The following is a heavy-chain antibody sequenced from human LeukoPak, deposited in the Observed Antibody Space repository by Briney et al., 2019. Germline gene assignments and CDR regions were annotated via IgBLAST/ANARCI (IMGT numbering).Heavy chain of an antibody. V-gene: IGHV4-59*08. J-gene: IGHJ4*02. CDR1: GGSFSAYY. Sequence: SETLSLTGAVYGGSFSAYYWSWIRQPPGKGLEWIGYIYYSGSTNYNPSLKSRVTISVDTSKNQFSLKLGSVTAADTAVYYCARQIGGEWLALFDYWGQGTLVTVSS. CDR3: ARQIGGEWLALFDY. D-gene: IGHD3-16*01. CDR2: IYYSGST.